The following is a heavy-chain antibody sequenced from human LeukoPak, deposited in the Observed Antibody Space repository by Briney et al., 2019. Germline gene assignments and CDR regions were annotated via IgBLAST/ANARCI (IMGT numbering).Heavy chain of an antibody. Sequence: GGSLRLSCAASGFTFSSYAMSWVRQAPGKGLEWVSAISGSGGSAYYADSVKGRFTISRDNAKNSVYLQMDSLSAEDTAFYYCARGYGAGNYRRPFYGMDVWGQGTTVTVSS. CDR2: ISGSGGSA. CDR1: GFTFSSYA. V-gene: IGHV3-23*01. CDR3: ARGYGAGNYRRPFYGMDV. J-gene: IGHJ6*02. D-gene: IGHD3-10*01.